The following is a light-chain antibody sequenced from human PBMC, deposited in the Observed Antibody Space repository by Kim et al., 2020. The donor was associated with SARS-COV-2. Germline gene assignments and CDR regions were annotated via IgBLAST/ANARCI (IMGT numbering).Light chain of an antibody. CDR2: RDN. V-gene: IGLV3-9*01. CDR1: NIKKKN. Sequence: SVALGQTARITGGGNNIKKKNVHWYQQRPGQAPILVMYRDNKRPSGIPERLSGSNSGNTATLTISRVQAGDEADYYCQVWDSVSVVFGGGTQLTVL. CDR3: QVWDSVSVV. J-gene: IGLJ2*01.